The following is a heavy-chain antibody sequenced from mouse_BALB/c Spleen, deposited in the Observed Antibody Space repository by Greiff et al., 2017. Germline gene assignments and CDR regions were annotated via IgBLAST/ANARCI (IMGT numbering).Heavy chain of an antibody. J-gene: IGHJ4*01. Sequence: VQLKESGAELVRSGASVKLSCTASGFNIKDYYMHWVKQRPEQGLEWIGWIDPENGDTEYAPKFQGKATMTADTSSNTAYLQLSSLTSEDTAVYYCNAGYSYAMDYWGQGTSVTVSS. CDR3: NAGYSYAMDY. D-gene: IGHD2-3*01. CDR2: IDPENGDT. CDR1: GFNIKDYY. V-gene: IGHV14-4*02.